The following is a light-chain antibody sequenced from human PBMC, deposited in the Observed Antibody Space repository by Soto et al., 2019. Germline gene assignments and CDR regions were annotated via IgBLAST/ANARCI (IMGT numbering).Light chain of an antibody. J-gene: IGKJ4*01. Sequence: PGERATLSCRASQSVSSYLSWYQQRPGQAPRLLIYDASNRATGIPARFSGSGSGTDFTLTISSLEPEDFVVYYCHQRSNWPLTFGGGTKVDIK. CDR1: QSVSSY. CDR3: HQRSNWPLT. CDR2: DAS. V-gene: IGKV3-11*01.